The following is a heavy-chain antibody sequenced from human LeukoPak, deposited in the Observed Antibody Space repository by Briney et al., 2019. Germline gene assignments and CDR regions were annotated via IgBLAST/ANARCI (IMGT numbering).Heavy chain of an antibody. Sequence: GESLKISCKGSGYNFPNYWIGWVRQMPGKGLEWMGIIYPGDSETRYSPSFQGQVTISADKSTSTAYLQWSSLKASDTAMYFCARRETTVTRYYYGLDVWGQGTTVTVSS. CDR2: IYPGDSET. CDR1: GYNFPNYW. CDR3: ARRETTVTRYYYGLDV. V-gene: IGHV5-51*01. D-gene: IGHD4-11*01. J-gene: IGHJ6*02.